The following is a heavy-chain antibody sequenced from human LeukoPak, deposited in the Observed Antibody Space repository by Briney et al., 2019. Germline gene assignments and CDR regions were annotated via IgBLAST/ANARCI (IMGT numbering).Heavy chain of an antibody. Sequence: GGSLRLSCAASGFTFSSYALHWVRQAPGKGLEWVALISYDGSNKYYADSVKGRFTISRDNSKNTLYLQMNSLRAEDTAVYYCATITTGGFDYWGQGTLVTVSP. CDR2: ISYDGSNK. D-gene: IGHD4-11*01. J-gene: IGHJ4*02. V-gene: IGHV3-30-3*01. CDR1: GFTFSSYA. CDR3: ATITTGGFDY.